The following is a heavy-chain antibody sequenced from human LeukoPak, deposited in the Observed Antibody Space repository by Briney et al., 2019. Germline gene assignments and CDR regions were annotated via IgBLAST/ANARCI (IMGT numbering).Heavy chain of an antibody. CDR1: GDSVSSNSAA. CDR3: ARAKKEPDNGMVTSRKEGVVPAAIYGYYYMDV. J-gene: IGHJ6*03. Sequence: SQTLSLTCAISGDSVSSNSAAWNWIRQSPSRGLEWLGRTYYRSKWYNDYAVSVKSRITINPDTSKNQFSLQLNSVTPEDTAVYYCARAKKEPDNGMVTSRKEGVVPAAIYGYYYMDVWGKGTTVTISS. V-gene: IGHV6-1*01. CDR2: TYYRSKWYN. D-gene: IGHD2-2*01.